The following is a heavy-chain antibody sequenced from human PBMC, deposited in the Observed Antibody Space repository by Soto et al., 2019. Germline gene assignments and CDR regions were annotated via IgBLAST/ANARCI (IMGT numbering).Heavy chain of an antibody. CDR2: TYWDDDK. V-gene: IGHV2-5*02. CDR3: AHIVRLVITMVRGVKKRAYYFDY. Sequence: QITLKESGPTLVKPTQTLTLTCTFSGFSLSTSGVGVGWIRQPPGKALEWLALTYWDDDKRYSPSLKSRLTITKDTSKYQVVLTMTNMDPVDTATYYCAHIVRLVITMVRGVKKRAYYFDYWGQGTLVTVSS. CDR1: GFSLSTSGVG. J-gene: IGHJ4*02. D-gene: IGHD3-10*01.